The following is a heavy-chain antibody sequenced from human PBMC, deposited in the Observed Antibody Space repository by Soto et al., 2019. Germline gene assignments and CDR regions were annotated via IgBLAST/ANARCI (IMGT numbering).Heavy chain of an antibody. V-gene: IGHV3-30*18. CDR2: ISYGGTNK. CDR1: GFTFSTYG. D-gene: IGHD3-22*01. Sequence: QVQLVESGGGVVQPGRSLRLSCAASGFTFSTYGMHWVRRAPGKGLEWLALISYGGTNKYYADSVKGRFTVTRDNSKNTLYLQMNSRRAEDTAVYYCAKGNSYDSSGYYFDYWGQGTLVTVSS. CDR3: AKGNSYDSSGYYFDY. J-gene: IGHJ4*02.